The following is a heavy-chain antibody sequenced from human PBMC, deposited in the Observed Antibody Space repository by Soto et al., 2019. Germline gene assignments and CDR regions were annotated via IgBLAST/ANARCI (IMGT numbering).Heavy chain of an antibody. CDR1: GFTFSSYA. CDR3: ATALELLSSGFPTTKTDY. Sequence: GGSLRLSCAASGFTFSSYAMSWVRQAPGKGLEWVSAISGSGGSTYYADSVKGRFTISRDNSKNTLYLQMNSLRAEDTAVYYCATALELLSSGFPTTKTDYWGQGTLVTVSS. J-gene: IGHJ4*02. CDR2: ISGSGGST. V-gene: IGHV3-23*01. D-gene: IGHD1-7*01.